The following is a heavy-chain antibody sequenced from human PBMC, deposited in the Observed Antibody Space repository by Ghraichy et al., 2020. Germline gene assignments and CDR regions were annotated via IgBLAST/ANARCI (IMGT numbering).Heavy chain of an antibody. J-gene: IGHJ6*02. CDR2: ISGSGGGT. V-gene: IGHV3-23*01. CDR3: ARGWDLDV. Sequence: LSLTCAASGFTFSSYAMSWVRQAPGKGLEWVSAISGSGGGTYYADSVKGRFTISRDNAKSSLYLQMNSLRGEDTAVYYCARGWDLDVWGQGTTVTVSS. CDR1: GFTFSSYA. D-gene: IGHD1-26*01.